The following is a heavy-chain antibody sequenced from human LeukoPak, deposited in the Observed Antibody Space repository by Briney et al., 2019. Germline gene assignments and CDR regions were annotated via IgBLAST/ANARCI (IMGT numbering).Heavy chain of an antibody. V-gene: IGHV4-38-2*02. CDR2: IYHSGST. D-gene: IGHD2-15*01. Sequence: SETLSLTCTVSGYSISSGYYWGWIRQPPGKGLEWIGSIYHSGSTYYNPSPKSRVNISVDTSKNQFSLKLSSVTAADTAVYYCARQVILGYCSGGSCYPARDDAFDIWGQGTMVTVSS. CDR1: GYSISSGYY. CDR3: ARQVILGYCSGGSCYPARDDAFDI. J-gene: IGHJ3*02.